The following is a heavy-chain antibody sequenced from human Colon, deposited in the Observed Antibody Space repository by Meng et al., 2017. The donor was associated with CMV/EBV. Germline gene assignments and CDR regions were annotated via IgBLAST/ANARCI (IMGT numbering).Heavy chain of an antibody. V-gene: IGHV1-8*01. CDR2: MNPNSGDT. CDR1: GYVFSAYD. CDR3: ARGRGYPVVRGAPLRTYSHYYGMDV. Sequence: ASVKVSCKASGYVFSAYDIHWVRQATGQGLERMGWMNPNSGDTGYAQNFLGRVTMTWDTSRGTAYLELGSLRSEDTAIYYCARGRGYPVVRGAPLRTYSHYYGMDVWGQGTTVTVSS. D-gene: IGHD3-10*01. J-gene: IGHJ6*02.